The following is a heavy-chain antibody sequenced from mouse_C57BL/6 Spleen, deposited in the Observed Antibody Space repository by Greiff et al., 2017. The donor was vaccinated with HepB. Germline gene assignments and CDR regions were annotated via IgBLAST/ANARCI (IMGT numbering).Heavy chain of an antibody. Sequence: QVQLQQPGAELVRPGSSVKLSCKASGYTFTSYWMDWVKQRPGQGLEWIGNIYPSDSETHYNQKFKDKATLTVDKSSSTAYMQLSSLTSEDSAVYYCARMAYGSSYEYWYFDVWGSGTTVTVSS. CDR3: ARMAYGSSYEYWYFDV. V-gene: IGHV1-61*01. D-gene: IGHD1-1*01. CDR2: IYPSDSET. CDR1: GYTFTSYW. J-gene: IGHJ1*01.